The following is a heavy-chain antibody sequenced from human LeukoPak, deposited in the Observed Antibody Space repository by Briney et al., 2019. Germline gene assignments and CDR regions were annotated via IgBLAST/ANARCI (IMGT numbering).Heavy chain of an antibody. CDR1: GGSISSYY. CDR2: IYYSGST. D-gene: IGHD3-3*01. CDR3: ARGRATYDFWSGYYTSPPFDY. Sequence: PSETLSLTCTVSGGSISSYYWSWIRQPPGKGLEWIGYIYYSGSTNYNPSLKSRVTISVDTSKNQFSLKLSSVTAADTAVYYCARGRATYDFWSGYYTSPPFDYWGQGTLVTVSS. J-gene: IGHJ4*02. V-gene: IGHV4-59*12.